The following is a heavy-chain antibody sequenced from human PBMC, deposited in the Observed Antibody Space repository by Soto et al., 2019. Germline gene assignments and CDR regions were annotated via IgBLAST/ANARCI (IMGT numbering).Heavy chain of an antibody. CDR2: IYWDDDK. CDR1: GFSLSTSGVG. CDR3: AHRRPRRCWEAGSSFDY. Sequence: QITLKESGPTLVKPTQTLTLTCTFSGFSLSTSGVGVGWIRQPPGKALEWLALIYWDDDKRYSPSLKSRLTIPKEASNNQVVLTMTITDPVDTATYYWAHRRPRRCWEAGSSFDYWGQGTLVTVSS. J-gene: IGHJ4*02. D-gene: IGHD6-13*01. V-gene: IGHV2-5*02.